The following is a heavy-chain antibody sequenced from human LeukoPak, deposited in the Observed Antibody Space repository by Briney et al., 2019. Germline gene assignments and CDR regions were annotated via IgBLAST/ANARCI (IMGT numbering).Heavy chain of an antibody. CDR3: AKGGKWDVTPFDY. CDR1: GFTFTSYS. J-gene: IGHJ4*02. D-gene: IGHD1-26*01. V-gene: IGHV3-23*01. CDR2: ISGGGGST. Sequence: GGSLRLSCAASGFTFTSYSMNWVRQAPGKGLEWVSTISGGGGSTYYADSVKGRFTISRDNSKNTLYLQADSLRAEDTAVYYCAKGGKWDVTPFDYWGQGTLVTVSS.